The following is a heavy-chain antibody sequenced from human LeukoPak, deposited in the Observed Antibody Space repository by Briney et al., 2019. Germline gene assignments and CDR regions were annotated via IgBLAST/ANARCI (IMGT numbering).Heavy chain of an antibody. D-gene: IGHD1-20*01. V-gene: IGHV1-2*02. CDR2: INPNSGGT. CDR1: GYTFTGYY. J-gene: IGHJ6*03. CDR3: ARVYNWNYHYMDV. Sequence: ASVKVSCKASGYTFTGYYMNWVRQAPGQGLEWMGWINPNSGGTNYAQKFQGRVTMTRDTSISTAYMELSRPRSDDTAVYYCARVYNWNYHYMDVWGKGTTVTVSS.